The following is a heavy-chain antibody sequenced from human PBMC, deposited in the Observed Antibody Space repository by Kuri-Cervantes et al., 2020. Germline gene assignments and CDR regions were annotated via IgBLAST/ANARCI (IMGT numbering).Heavy chain of an antibody. J-gene: IGHJ6*02. V-gene: IGHV3-23*01. CDR3: ASPWAATMVRGYGMDV. CDR1: GFTFSSYS. D-gene: IGHD3-10*01. CDR2: ISGSGGST. Sequence: GGSLRLSCAASGFTFSSYSMNWVRQAPGKGLEWVSAISGSGGSTYYADSVKGRFTISRDNSKNTLYLQMNSLRAEDTAVYYCASPWAATMVRGYGMDVWGQGTTVTVSS.